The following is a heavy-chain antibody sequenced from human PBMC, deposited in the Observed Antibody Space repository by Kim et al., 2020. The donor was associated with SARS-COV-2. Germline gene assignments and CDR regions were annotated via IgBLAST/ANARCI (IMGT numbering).Heavy chain of an antibody. CDR2: FDPEDGET. J-gene: IGHJ4*02. Sequence: ASVKVSCKVSGYTITELSMHWVRQAPGKGLEWMGGFDPEDGETIYAQKFQGRVTMTEDTSTDTAYMELSSLRSEDTAVYYCATLPFSMVRGDLSDWGQGTLVTVSS. V-gene: IGHV1-24*01. CDR3: ATLPFSMVRGDLSD. CDR1: GYTITELS. D-gene: IGHD3-10*01.